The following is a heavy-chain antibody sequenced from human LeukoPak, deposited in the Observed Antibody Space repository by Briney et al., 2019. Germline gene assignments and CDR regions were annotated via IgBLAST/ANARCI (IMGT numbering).Heavy chain of an antibody. V-gene: IGHV1-69*04. J-gene: IGHJ4*02. CDR3: ARAARVEMATILAY. CDR2: IIPFLGIA. D-gene: IGHD5-24*01. CDR1: LGTFSSYA. Sequence: SVKVSCKASLGTFSSYAISWVRQAPGQGLEWMGRIIPFLGIANYAQKFQGRVTIPADKSTSTAYMELSSLRSEDTAVYYCARAARVEMATILAYWGQGTLVTVSS.